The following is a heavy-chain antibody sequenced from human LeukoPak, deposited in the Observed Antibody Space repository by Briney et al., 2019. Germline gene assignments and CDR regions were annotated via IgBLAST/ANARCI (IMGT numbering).Heavy chain of an antibody. CDR2: IGPNSGGT. J-gene: IGHJ5*02. CDR1: GYTFTAYY. CDR3: ARTPDYSVTT. V-gene: IGHV1-2*02. Sequence: ASVTVSCTVSGYTFTAYYMYWVRQAPGQGLEWMGRIGPNSGGTIYVHKFQGRVAMTRDTSISTAYMELSRLTSDDTAMYYCARTPDYSVTTWGQGTLVTVSS. D-gene: IGHD4-11*01.